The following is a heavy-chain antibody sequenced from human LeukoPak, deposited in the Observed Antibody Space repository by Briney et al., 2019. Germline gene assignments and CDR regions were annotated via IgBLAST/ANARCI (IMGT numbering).Heavy chain of an antibody. Sequence: GSVKVSCTDSLYTFTGQYMHWVRQAPGQGGEWVGWINTNSGGTHYAQKVQGRVTMTRDTPISTAHMELSRLRSDDTAVYYCARESPDRSGGVLPFVYWVEGTLVTLSS. V-gene: IGHV1-2*02. CDR2: INTNSGGT. J-gene: IGHJ4*02. D-gene: IGHD2-8*02. CDR1: LYTFTGQY. CDR3: ARESPDRSGGVLPFVY.